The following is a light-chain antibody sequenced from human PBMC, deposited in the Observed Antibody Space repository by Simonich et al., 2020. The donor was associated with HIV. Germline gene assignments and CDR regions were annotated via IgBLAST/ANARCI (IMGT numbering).Light chain of an antibody. V-gene: IGKV3-15*01. CDR1: QGVSFN. CDR2: GAS. J-gene: IGKJ2*01. Sequence: EIVMKQSPATLSVSPVKRATLFCSASQGVSFNLAWYQPKPGQGPRLLIYGASTRATGIPARFSGSGSGTEFTLTISNMQSEHFAVYYCQQYNNWPYTFGQGTKLEIK. CDR3: QQYNNWPYT.